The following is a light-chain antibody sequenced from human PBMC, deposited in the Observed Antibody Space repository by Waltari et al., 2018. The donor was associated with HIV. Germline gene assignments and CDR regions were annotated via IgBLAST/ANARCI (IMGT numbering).Light chain of an antibody. J-gene: IGLJ1*01. CDR2: ATS. V-gene: IGLV1-40*01. CDR3: QSFDNSLNGYV. Sequence: QSVLTQPPSVSGAPGQRVTISCTGSSSNIGSNFDVHWYQLPPGSAPKLLIFATSTRPSGVPDRFSASKSATSASLAISGLQPEDEAEYYCQSFDNSLNGYVFGTGTTVIVL. CDR1: SSNIGSNFD.